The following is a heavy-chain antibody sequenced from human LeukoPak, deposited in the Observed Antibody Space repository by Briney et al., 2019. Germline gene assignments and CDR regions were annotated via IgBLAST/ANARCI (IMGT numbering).Heavy chain of an antibody. CDR1: GGSFSGYY. J-gene: IGHJ6*02. CDR3: ARGYGSGSYYREDYYYYGMDV. CDR2: INHSGST. Sequence: ASETLSLTCAVYGGSFSGYYWSWIRQPPGKGLEWIGEINHSGSTNYNPSLKSRVTISVDTSKNQFSLKLSSVTAADTAVYYCARGYGSGSYYREDYYYYGMDVWGQGTTVTVSS. D-gene: IGHD3-10*01. V-gene: IGHV4-34*01.